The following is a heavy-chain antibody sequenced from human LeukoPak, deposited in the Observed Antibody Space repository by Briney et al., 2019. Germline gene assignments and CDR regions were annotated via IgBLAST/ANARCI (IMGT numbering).Heavy chain of an antibody. CDR2: IYPGDSDT. CDR1: GYSFTSYW. J-gene: IGHJ4*02. D-gene: IGHD4-17*01. V-gene: IGHV5-51*01. Sequence: GEALKISCKGSGYSFTSYWIGWVRQMPGKGLEWMGIIYPGDSDTRYSPSFQGQVTISADKSVSTAYLQCSSLKASDTAMYYCARPQYGSRAPLDYWGQGTLVTVSS. CDR3: ARPQYGSRAPLDY.